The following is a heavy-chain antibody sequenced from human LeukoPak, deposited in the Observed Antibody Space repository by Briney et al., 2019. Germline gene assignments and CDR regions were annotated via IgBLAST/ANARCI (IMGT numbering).Heavy chain of an antibody. V-gene: IGHV4-38-2*01. CDR3: ARSPERWLQLLIDY. CDR1: GYSISSGYY. CDR2: IYHSGIT. D-gene: IGHD5-24*01. J-gene: IGHJ4*02. Sequence: PSETLSLTCAVSGYSISSGYYWGWIRQPPGKGLEWIGSIYHSGITYYNPSLKSRVTISVDTSKNQFSLKLSSVTAADTAVYYCARSPERWLQLLIDYWGQGTLVTVSS.